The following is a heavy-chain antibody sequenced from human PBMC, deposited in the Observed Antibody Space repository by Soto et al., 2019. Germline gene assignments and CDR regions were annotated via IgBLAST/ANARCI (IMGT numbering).Heavy chain of an antibody. J-gene: IGHJ3*02. Sequence: QVQLVQSGAEVKKPGASVKVSCKASGYTFTSYYMHWVRQDPGQGLEWMGIINPSGGSTSYAQKFHGRVTMTRDTSTSTVYMELSSLRSEDTAVYYCARTTVTKWVLHAFDIWGQGTMVTVSS. CDR3: ARTTVTKWVLHAFDI. D-gene: IGHD4-17*01. CDR2: INPSGGST. CDR1: GYTFTSYY. V-gene: IGHV1-46*03.